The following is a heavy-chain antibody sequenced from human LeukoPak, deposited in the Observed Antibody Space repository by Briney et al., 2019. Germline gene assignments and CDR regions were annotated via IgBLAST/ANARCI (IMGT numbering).Heavy chain of an antibody. V-gene: IGHV3-30*04. D-gene: IGHD1-7*01. J-gene: IGHJ3*02. Sequence: GRSLRLSCAASGFTFSSYALHWVRQAPGKGLEWVADIFSDGGNKYYADSVKGRFTISKDNSKNTLYLQLNSLRVEDTAVYYCARDNRGWNYGNAFDIWGQGTMVTVSS. CDR1: GFTFSSYA. CDR3: ARDNRGWNYGNAFDI. CDR2: IFSDGGNK.